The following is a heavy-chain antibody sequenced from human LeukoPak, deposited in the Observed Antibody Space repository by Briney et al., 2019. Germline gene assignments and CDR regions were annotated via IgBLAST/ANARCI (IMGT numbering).Heavy chain of an antibody. CDR1: GFTFSSYD. V-gene: IGHV3-21*01. Sequence: PGGSLRLSCAASGFTFSSYDMNWVRQAPGKGLEWVSSIRSSSSYIYYADSVKGRFTISRDNAKNSLYLQMNSLRAEDTAVYYCTRDLDYGGKSNFDYWGQGTLVTVSS. CDR3: TRDLDYGGKSNFDY. D-gene: IGHD4-23*01. CDR2: IRSSSSYI. J-gene: IGHJ4*02.